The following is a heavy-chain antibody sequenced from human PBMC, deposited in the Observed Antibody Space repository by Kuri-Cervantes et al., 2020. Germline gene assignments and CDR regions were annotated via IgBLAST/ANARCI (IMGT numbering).Heavy chain of an antibody. CDR1: GFTFSSYG. CDR2: ISYDGSNK. V-gene: IGHV3-30*03. J-gene: IGHJ4*02. CDR3: ARGSYSSGWYGMMGELDY. Sequence: GESLKISCAASGFTFSSYGMHWVRQAPGKGLEWVAVISYDGSNKYYADSVKGRFTISRDNSKNTLYLQMNNLRAEDTAVYYCARGSYSSGWYGMMGELDYWGQGTLVTVSS. D-gene: IGHD6-19*01.